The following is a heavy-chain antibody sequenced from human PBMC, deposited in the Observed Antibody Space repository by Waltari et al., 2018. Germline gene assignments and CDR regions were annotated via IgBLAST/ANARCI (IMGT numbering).Heavy chain of an antibody. Sequence: QVQLVVSGGGVDQPGRALRLSWAPSGFTFSRYGMPTVRLAPGKGLEWVAVISYDGSNKYYAGSVKGRFTISRDNSKNTLYLQMNSLRAEDTAVYYCAKDLLWFGAFDIWGQGTMVTVSS. V-gene: IGHV3-30*18. D-gene: IGHD3-10*01. CDR1: GFTFSRYG. CDR2: ISYDGSNK. CDR3: AKDLLWFGAFDI. J-gene: IGHJ3*02.